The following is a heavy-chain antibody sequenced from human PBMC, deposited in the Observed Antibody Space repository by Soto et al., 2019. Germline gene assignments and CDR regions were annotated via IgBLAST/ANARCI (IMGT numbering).Heavy chain of an antibody. J-gene: IGHJ3*02. D-gene: IGHD2-2*01. Sequence: GRSMRLSCAVAGFTFSSHCVNWVRQAQGKGRGWVSYISSRRRTINYTDSGKGRRTTCTDNAKNSLYLQTNSLRAEDTAVYYCARTLCSSTSCYVNPMFGGIAAAGTDTVDAFDIWGQGTMVTVSS. CDR3: ARTLCSSTSCYVNPMFGGIAAAGTDTVDAFDI. CDR2: ISSRRRTI. CDR1: GFTFSSHC. V-gene: IGHV3-48*01.